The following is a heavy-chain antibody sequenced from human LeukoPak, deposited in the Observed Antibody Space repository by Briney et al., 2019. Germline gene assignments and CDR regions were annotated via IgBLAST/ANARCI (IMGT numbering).Heavy chain of an antibody. V-gene: IGHV4-34*01. CDR3: ARPLSCGGSMDV. J-gene: IGHJ6*02. D-gene: IGHD2-15*01. Sequence: SETLSLTCAVYVGSFSGYYWSWIRQPPGKGLEWIGEINHIGSTNYNPSLKSRVTISVDTSKNQFSLKLSSVTAADTAVYYCARPLSCGGSMDVWGQGTTVTVSS. CDR1: VGSFSGYY. CDR2: INHIGST.